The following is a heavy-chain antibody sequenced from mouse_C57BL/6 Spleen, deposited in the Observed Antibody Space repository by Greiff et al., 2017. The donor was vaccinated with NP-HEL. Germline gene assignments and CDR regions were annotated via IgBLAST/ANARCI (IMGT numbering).Heavy chain of an antibody. CDR2: ISNLAYSI. J-gene: IGHJ4*01. Sequence: DVMLVESGGGLVQPGGSLKLSCAASGFTFSDYGMAWVRQAPRKGPEWVAFISNLAYSIYYADTVTGRFTISRENAQNTLYLDMSSLRSEDTAMYYGARHPRYDGYYTLGAMDYWGQGNSVTVAS. V-gene: IGHV5-15*01. CDR3: ARHPRYDGYYTLGAMDY. D-gene: IGHD2-3*01. CDR1: GFTFSDYG.